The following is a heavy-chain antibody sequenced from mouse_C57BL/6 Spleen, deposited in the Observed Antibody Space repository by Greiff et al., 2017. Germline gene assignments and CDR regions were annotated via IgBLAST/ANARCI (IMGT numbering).Heavy chain of an antibody. CDR2: IDPSDSET. Sequence: QVQLQQPGAELVRPGSSVKLSCTASGYTFTSYWMHWVKQRPIQGLEWIGNIDPSDSETHYNQKFKDKATLTVDKSSSTAYMQLSRLTSEDSAVYYCARGYHYYGSSYYFDYWGQGTTLTVSS. J-gene: IGHJ2*01. D-gene: IGHD1-1*01. V-gene: IGHV1-52*01. CDR1: GYTFTSYW. CDR3: ARGYHYYGSSYYFDY.